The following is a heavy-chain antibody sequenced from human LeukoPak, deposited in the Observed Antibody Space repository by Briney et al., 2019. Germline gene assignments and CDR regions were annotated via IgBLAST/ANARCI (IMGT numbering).Heavy chain of an antibody. V-gene: IGHV4-31*03. Sequence: SETLSLTCTVSGGSISSGGYYWSWIRQHPGKGLEWIGYIYYSGSTYYNPSLKSRVTISVDTSKNQFSLKLSSVTAADTAVYYCATHGGDVDTAMAWGQGTLVTVSS. CDR1: GGSISSGGYY. CDR3: ATHGGDVDTAMA. D-gene: IGHD5-18*01. J-gene: IGHJ4*02. CDR2: IYYSGST.